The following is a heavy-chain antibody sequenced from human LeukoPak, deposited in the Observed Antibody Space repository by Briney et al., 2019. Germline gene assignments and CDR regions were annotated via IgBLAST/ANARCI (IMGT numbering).Heavy chain of an antibody. Sequence: SETLSLTCTVSGGSISSSSYYWGWIRQPPGKGLEWIGSIYYSGSTYYNPSLKSRVTISVDTSKNQFSLKLSSVTAADTAVYYCARALVGGGYYRWFDPWGQGTLVTVSS. J-gene: IGHJ5*02. D-gene: IGHD1-26*01. V-gene: IGHV4-39*07. CDR2: IYYSGST. CDR3: ARALVGGGYYRWFDP. CDR1: GGSISSSSYY.